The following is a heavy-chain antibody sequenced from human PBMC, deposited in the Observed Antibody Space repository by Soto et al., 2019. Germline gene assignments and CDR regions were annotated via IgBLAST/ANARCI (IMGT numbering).Heavy chain of an antibody. CDR1: GFTFSAFD. Sequence: QLQLVESGGGVVQPEKSLRLSCEASGFTFSAFDMHWVRQSPGKGLEWVATSSYDGDTKYYTNSVKGRFTISRDNSRNNLDVHMNSLRHENTAMYYCTRDWSAVIGTRVALWGHGTMVVVSS. V-gene: IGHV3-30-3*01. CDR3: TRDWSAVIGTRVAL. CDR2: SSYDGDTK. J-gene: IGHJ3*01. D-gene: IGHD6-19*01.